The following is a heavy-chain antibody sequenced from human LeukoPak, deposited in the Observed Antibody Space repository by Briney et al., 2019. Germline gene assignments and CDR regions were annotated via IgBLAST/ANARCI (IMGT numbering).Heavy chain of an antibody. J-gene: IGHJ4*02. D-gene: IGHD6-6*01. CDR3: ARDRIAARRSALDY. CDR1: GYTFTSYG. Sequence: ASVKVSCKASGYTFTSYGISWVRQAPGQGLEWMGWINPNSGGTNYAQKFQGRVTMTRDTSISTAYMELSRLRSDDTAVYYCARDRIAARRSALDYWGQGTLVTVSS. V-gene: IGHV1-2*02. CDR2: INPNSGGT.